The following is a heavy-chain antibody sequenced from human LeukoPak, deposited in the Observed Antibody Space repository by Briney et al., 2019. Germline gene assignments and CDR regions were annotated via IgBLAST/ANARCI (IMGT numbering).Heavy chain of an antibody. J-gene: IGHJ3*01. V-gene: IGHV4-59*01. D-gene: IGHD3-3*01. CDR1: GGSISSYY. Sequence: SETLSLTCTVSGGSISSYYWTWIRQPPGRGLEWVGYISYGGSTNYNPSLKSRVTISVDTSTNQFSLKLSSVTAADTAVYYCARGIFGMVLNAFDLWGRGIMVTVSS. CDR2: ISYGGST. CDR3: ARGIFGMVLNAFDL.